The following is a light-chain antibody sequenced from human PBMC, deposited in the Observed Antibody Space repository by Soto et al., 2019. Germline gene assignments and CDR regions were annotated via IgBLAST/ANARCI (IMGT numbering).Light chain of an antibody. V-gene: IGLV2-14*01. Sequence: QSALTQHASVSGSPGRSITISCTGTSSDVGGYNNVSWYQQHPGKDPKLMIYDVSNRPSRVSNRFSGSKSGNTASLTISGLQAEDEADYYCSSYTSSSTVVFGGGTKLTVL. CDR2: DVS. CDR1: SSDVGGYNN. J-gene: IGLJ2*01. CDR3: SSYTSSSTVV.